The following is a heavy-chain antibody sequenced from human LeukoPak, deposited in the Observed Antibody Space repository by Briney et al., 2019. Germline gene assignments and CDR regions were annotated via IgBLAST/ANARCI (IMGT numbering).Heavy chain of an antibody. D-gene: IGHD3-3*01. J-gene: IGHJ4*02. CDR1: GGSTSSYY. Sequence: SETLSLTCTVAGGSTSSYYWSWIRQPPGKGLEWIGYMSNSGNTKYNPSLKSRATISVDTSKNQFSLKVSSVTAAGTAVYYCARSPAGRYYGCLWGQGTLVTVSS. V-gene: IGHV4-59*01. CDR2: MSNSGNT. CDR3: ARSPAGRYYGCL.